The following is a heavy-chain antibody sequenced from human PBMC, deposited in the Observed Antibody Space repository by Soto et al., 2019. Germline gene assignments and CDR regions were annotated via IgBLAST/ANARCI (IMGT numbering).Heavy chain of an antibody. J-gene: IGHJ6*02. CDR2: INTSGGSP. Sequence: GSVKVSCKASGYTFTSYYIHWVRQAPGQGLEWMGVINTSGGSPTYAQKFQDRVTMTRDTSTSTVYMELSSLRSEDTAVYYCARGRRHSDHYYYYGMGVWGQGTT. CDR1: GYTFTSYY. CDR3: ARGRRHSDHYYYYGMGV. V-gene: IGHV1-46*01.